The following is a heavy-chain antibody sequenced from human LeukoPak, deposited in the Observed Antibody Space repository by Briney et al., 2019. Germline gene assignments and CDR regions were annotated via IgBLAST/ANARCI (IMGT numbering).Heavy chain of an antibody. Sequence: PSETLSLTCAVSGGSISSSNWWSWVRQPPGKGLEWIGEIYHSGSTNYNPSLKSRVTISVDKSKNQFSLKLSSVTAADTAVYYCARDGSDYYDSSGYYYLTYWGQGTLVTVSS. CDR2: IYHSGST. J-gene: IGHJ4*02. D-gene: IGHD3-22*01. CDR1: GGSISSSNW. CDR3: ARDGSDYYDSSGYYYLTY. V-gene: IGHV4-4*02.